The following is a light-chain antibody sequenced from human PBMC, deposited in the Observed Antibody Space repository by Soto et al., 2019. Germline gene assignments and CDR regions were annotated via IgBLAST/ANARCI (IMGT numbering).Light chain of an antibody. J-gene: IGKJ2*01. V-gene: IGKV1-39*01. CDR2: AAS. CDR1: QSISSY. Sequence: DIQMTQSPSSLSASVGDRVTITCRASQSISSYLNWYQQKPGKAPKLLIYAASSLQSGVPSRFSGSGSGTDFTLTISRLQPEDFSTYYCPQSYSTPLYTFGQGNKLAIK. CDR3: PQSYSTPLYT.